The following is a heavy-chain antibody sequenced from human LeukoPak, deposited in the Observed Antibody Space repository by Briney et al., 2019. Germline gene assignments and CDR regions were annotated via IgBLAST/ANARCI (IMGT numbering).Heavy chain of an antibody. CDR3: PKELSFSGPDAFDI. J-gene: IGHJ3*02. D-gene: IGHD1-26*01. V-gene: IGHV3-64*01. CDR1: GFTFSSYA. CDR2: ISSNGGST. Sequence: PGGSLRLSCAASGFTFSSYAMHWVRQAPGKGLEYVSAISSNGGSTYYANSVKGRFTISRDNSKNTLYLQMGSLRAEDMAVYYWPKELSFSGPDAFDIWGQGKMVTVFS.